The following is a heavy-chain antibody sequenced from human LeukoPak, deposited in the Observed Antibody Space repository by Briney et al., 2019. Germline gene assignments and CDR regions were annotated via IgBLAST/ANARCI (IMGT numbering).Heavy chain of an antibody. Sequence: GSLRLSCAASGFTFSNFAMHWVRQAPGKGVEGVAVIRCDGSRQHYAESLEGRFTISRDNSKNTVSLQMSSLRTEDTALYYCVREQPGDGWSGFDYWGQGTLVTVSS. CDR2: IRCDGSRQ. V-gene: IGHV3-30*07. D-gene: IGHD6-19*01. CDR3: VREQPGDGWSGFDY. CDR1: GFTFSNFA. J-gene: IGHJ4*02.